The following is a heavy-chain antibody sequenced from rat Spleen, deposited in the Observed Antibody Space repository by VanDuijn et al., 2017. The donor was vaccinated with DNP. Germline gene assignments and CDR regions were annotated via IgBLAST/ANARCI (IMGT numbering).Heavy chain of an antibody. V-gene: IGHV6-8*01. CDR3: AWPST. D-gene: IGHD1-10*01. J-gene: IGHJ2*01. CDR1: GFTFNNAW. Sequence: EVSLVETGGGLVQPGKSLKLTCATSGFTFNNAWMHWVRQSPGKHLEWVAQIKANSNNYATYYADSVKGRFTISRDDSKSSFYLQMNSLKEEDTAVYYCAWPSTWGQGVMVTVSS. CDR2: IKANSNNYAT.